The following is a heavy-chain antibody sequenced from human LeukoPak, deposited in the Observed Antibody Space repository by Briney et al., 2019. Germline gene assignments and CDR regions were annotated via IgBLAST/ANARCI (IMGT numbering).Heavy chain of an antibody. CDR1: GFTFSGYS. V-gene: IGHV3-21*03. CDR2: ITSSGSSM. Sequence: GGSLRPSCAGSGFTFSGYSLNWVRQAPGTGLEWVSSITSSGSSMYYADSVKGRFTISRDNAESSVYLQMNSLRVDDTGLYYCTRDIDDVLTGDDAFDVWGQGTVVTVSS. J-gene: IGHJ3*01. D-gene: IGHD3-9*01. CDR3: TRDIDDVLTGDDAFDV.